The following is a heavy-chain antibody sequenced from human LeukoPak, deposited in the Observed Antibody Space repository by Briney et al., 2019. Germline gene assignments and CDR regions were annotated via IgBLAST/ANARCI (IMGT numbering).Heavy chain of an antibody. J-gene: IGHJ4*02. D-gene: IGHD4-23*01. CDR1: GFTFSSYA. CDR2: ISYDASNK. CDR3: AREEYGGVYFDY. Sequence: GGSLRLSCAASGFTFSSYAMHWVRQAPGKGLEWVAVISYDASNKYYTDSVKGRFTISRDNSKNMLYLQMDNLRVEDTAVYHCAREEYGGVYFDYWGQGTLVTVSS. V-gene: IGHV3-30-3*01.